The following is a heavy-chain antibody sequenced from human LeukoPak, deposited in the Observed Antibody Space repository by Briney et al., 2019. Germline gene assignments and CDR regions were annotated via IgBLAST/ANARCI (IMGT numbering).Heavy chain of an antibody. CDR2: IWYDGSNK. Sequence: GGSLRLSCAASGFTFSSYGMHWVRQAPGKGPEWVAAIWYDGSNKYYADSVKGRFTISRDNSKNTLYLQMNSLRAEDTAVYYCARAEGYCSSTSCYWWFDPWGQGTLVTVSS. D-gene: IGHD2-2*01. J-gene: IGHJ5*02. CDR1: GFTFSSYG. CDR3: ARAEGYCSSTSCYWWFDP. V-gene: IGHV3-33*01.